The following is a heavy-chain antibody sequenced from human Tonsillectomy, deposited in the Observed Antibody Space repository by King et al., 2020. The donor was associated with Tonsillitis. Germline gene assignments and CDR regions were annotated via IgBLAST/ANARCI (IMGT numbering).Heavy chain of an antibody. V-gene: IGHV4-31*03. CDR1: GASISNGDYY. CDR3: ASYAYTFWTSIG. D-gene: IGHD3/OR15-3a*01. CDR2: ISYSGST. Sequence: VQLQESGPGLVKPSQTLSLTCTVSGASISNGDYYWSWIRQHPGKGLERIGYISYSGSTSYDPSLQSRVTMSVDTSKNQFSLKLSSVAAADSAVYYCASYAYTFWTSIGWGQGTLVTVSS. J-gene: IGHJ4*02.